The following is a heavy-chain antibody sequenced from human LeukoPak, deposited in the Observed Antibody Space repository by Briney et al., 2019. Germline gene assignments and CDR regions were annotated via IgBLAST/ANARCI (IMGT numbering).Heavy chain of an antibody. CDR2: ISGSGGST. CDR1: GFTFSSYA. CDR3: WGVTRRGLTFDY. D-gene: IGHD3-16*01. J-gene: IGHJ4*02. V-gene: IGHV3-23*01. Sequence: GGSLRLSCADSGFTFSSYAMSWVRQAPGKGLEWVSAISGSGGSTYYADSVKGRFTISRDNSKNTLYLQMNSLRAEDTAVYYCWGVTRRGLTFDYWGQGTLVTVSS.